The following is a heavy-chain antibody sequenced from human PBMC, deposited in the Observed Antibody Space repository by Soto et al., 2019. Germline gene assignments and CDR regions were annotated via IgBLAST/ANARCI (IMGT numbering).Heavy chain of an antibody. J-gene: IGHJ6*02. CDR1: GYTFTSYG. CDR3: ARDRGDIAARGVWYYYYYYGMDV. V-gene: IGHV1-18*04. CDR2: ISAYNGNT. D-gene: IGHD6-6*01. Sequence: ASVKVSCKASGYTFTSYGISWVRQAPGQGLEWMGWISAYNGNTNYAQKLQGRVTMTTDTSTSTAYMELRSLRSDDTAVYYCARDRGDIAARGVWYYYYYYGMDVWGQGTTVTVSS.